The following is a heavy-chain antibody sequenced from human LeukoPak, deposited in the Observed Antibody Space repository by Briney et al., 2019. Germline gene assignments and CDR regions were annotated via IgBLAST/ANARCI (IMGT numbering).Heavy chain of an antibody. D-gene: IGHD3-22*01. CDR3: ARENYYYDSSGYYYIYYMDV. CDR1: GFTVSSNY. V-gene: IGHV3-53*01. CDR2: IYSGGST. Sequence: GGSLRLSCAASGFTVSSNYMSWVRQAPGKGLEWVSVIYSGGSTYYADSVKGRSTISRDNSKNTLYLQMNSLRAEDTAVYYCARENYYYDSSGYYYIYYMDVWGKGTTVTVSS. J-gene: IGHJ6*03.